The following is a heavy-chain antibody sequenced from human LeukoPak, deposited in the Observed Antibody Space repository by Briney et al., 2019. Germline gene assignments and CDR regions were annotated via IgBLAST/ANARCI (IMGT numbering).Heavy chain of an antibody. CDR1: GFSFSNAW. CDR3: TTDLGSLAYCGCDCYLQ. J-gene: IGHJ4*02. CDR2: VNKEKEDGPP. D-gene: IGHD2-21*02. Sequence: GGTVRLSCAASGFSFSNAWMIWVPQAPGKGWVWVVRVNKEKEDGPPDYAAPVKGSFTISTDDANNTLYLQMNSLKPEDSVVDYCTTDLGSLAYCGCDCYLQWGQGTLVIVSS. V-gene: IGHV3-15*01.